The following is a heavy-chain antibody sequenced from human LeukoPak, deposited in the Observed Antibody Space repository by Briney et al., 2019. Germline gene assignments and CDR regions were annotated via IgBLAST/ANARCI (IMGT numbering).Heavy chain of an antibody. CDR3: ARGSDFGGNSGPFDI. CDR2: INPNNGAT. Sequence: ASVKVSCKASAYTFNGYYLHWVRQAPGQGLEWVGWINPNNGATDYAQKFQGRVTVTRDTSITTAYMELTRLRSDDTAVYYCARGSDFGGNSGPFDIWGQGTMVTVSS. CDR1: AYTFNGYY. D-gene: IGHD4-23*01. V-gene: IGHV1-2*02. J-gene: IGHJ3*02.